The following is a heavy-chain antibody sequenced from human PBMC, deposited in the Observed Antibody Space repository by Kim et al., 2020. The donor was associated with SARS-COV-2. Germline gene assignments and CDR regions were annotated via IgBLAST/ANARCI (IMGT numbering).Heavy chain of an antibody. D-gene: IGHD2-21*02. CDR2: INHSGST. V-gene: IGHV4-34*01. CDR1: GGSFSGYY. Sequence: SETLSLTCAVYGGSFSGYYWSWIRQPPGKGLEWIGEINHSGSTNYNPSLKSRVTISVDTSKNQFSLKLSSVTAADTAVYYCARSPDPGRGVTAILGWFDPWGQGNLGTVSA. CDR3: ARSPDPGRGVTAILGWFDP. J-gene: IGHJ5*02.